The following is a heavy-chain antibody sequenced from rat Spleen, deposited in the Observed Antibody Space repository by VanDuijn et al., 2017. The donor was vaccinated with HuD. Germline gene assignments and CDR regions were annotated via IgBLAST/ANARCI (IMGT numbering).Heavy chain of an antibody. V-gene: IGHV5-25*01. J-gene: IGHJ2*01. D-gene: IGHD4-3*01. CDR3: ARGGGIDY. CDR1: GFTFSNYY. Sequence: EVQLVESGGGLVQPGRSLKLSCAASGFTFSNYYMAWVRQAPTKGLEWVAYISTAGGNTYYRDSVKGRFTISSENAKSTLYLQMDSLRSEDTATYYCARGGGIDYWGQGVMVTVSS. CDR2: ISTAGGNT.